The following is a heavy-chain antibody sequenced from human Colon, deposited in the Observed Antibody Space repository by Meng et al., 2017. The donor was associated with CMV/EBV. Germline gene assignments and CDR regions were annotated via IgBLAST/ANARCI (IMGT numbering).Heavy chain of an antibody. J-gene: IGHJ4*02. CDR2: ISSDGRNK. V-gene: IGHV3-64*02. CDR1: GFSFSSSS. D-gene: IGHD4-17*01. Sequence: GGSLRLSCAASGFSFSSSSMLWVRQAPGKGLEYVAGISSDGRNKYYADSLKGRFTISRDNSKSTLYLEMGSLRPEDMAVYDCATDPSTVTTNYWGRGTLVTVSS. CDR3: ATDPSTVTTNY.